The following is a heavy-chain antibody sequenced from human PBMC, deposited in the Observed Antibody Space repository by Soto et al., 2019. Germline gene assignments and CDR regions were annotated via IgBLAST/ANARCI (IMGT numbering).Heavy chain of an antibody. J-gene: IGHJ3*02. D-gene: IGHD3-3*01. CDR2: ISGSGVTT. Sequence: EMQLLESGGDLVQTGGSLRLSCAASGFSFSSYAMTWVRQAPGKGLEYIAAISGSGVTTYYAESMKGRFTVSRDNSKNTLYLQMITLRAEDTAIYYCAKDRDDIGMVDAFGIWGQGTMVTVSS. CDR3: AKDRDDIGMVDAFGI. CDR1: GFSFSSYA. V-gene: IGHV3-23*01.